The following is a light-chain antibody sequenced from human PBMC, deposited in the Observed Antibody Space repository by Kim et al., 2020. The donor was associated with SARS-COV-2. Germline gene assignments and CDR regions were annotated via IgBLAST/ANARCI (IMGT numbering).Light chain of an antibody. J-gene: IGLJ3*02. CDR2: DNN. CDR3: GTWDSSLSAVV. V-gene: IGLV1-51*01. Sequence: QSVLTQPPSVSAAPVQNVSIPCSGGSSNIGNNYVSWYQQFPGTAPKLLIYDNNKRPSGIPDRFSGSKSGTSATLGITGLQTGDEADYYCGTWDSSLSAVVFGGGTQLTVL. CDR1: SSNIGNNY.